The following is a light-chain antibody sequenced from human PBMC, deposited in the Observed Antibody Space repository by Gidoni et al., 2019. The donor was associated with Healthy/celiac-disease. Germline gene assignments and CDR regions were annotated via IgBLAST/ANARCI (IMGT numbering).Light chain of an antibody. J-gene: IGKJ5*01. CDR2: GAS. CDR3: QQYNNWPPG. Sequence: EIVMTQSPATLSVSPGERATLSCRASQSVSSNLAWYQQKPGQAPRLLIYGASTRATGIPARFSGSGSGTEFTLTISSLQSEDFAVYYCQQYNNWPPGFXQXTRLEIK. V-gene: IGKV3-15*01. CDR1: QSVSSN.